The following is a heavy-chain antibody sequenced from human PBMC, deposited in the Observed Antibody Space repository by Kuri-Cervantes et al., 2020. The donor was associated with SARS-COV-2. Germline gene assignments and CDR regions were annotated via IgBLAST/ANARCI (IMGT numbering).Heavy chain of an antibody. J-gene: IGHJ4*02. D-gene: IGHD6-19*01. CDR1: GYTLTDYY. Sequence: ASVKVSCKASGYTLTDYYIHWVRQAPGQGLEWMGWINPNTGGTNYAQKFQGRVTITRNTSISTAYMELSSLRSEDTAVYYCARASLSGWYPPDYWGQGTLVTVSS. CDR2: INPNTGGT. V-gene: IGHV1-2*02. CDR3: ARASLSGWYPPDY.